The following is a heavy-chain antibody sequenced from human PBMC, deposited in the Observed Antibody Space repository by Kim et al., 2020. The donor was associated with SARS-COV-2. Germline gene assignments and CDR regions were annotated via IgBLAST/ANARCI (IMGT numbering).Heavy chain of an antibody. V-gene: IGHV1-46*01. CDR3: ARDQVTTAVKFDY. J-gene: IGHJ4*02. D-gene: IGHD4-4*01. Sequence: YAQKFRGRVTMTRDTSTSTVYMELSSLRSEDTAVYYCARDQVTTAVKFDYWGQGTLVTVSS.